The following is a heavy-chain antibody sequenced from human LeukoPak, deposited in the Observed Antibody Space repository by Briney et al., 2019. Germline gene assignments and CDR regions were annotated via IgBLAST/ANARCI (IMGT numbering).Heavy chain of an antibody. Sequence: SETLSLTCTVSGGSISSGGYYWSWIRQHPGKGLEWIGYIYYSGSTYYNPSLKSRVTISVDTSKNQFSLKLSSVTAADTAVYYCARGRANRGVLLWFGELPGKFDPWGRGTLVTVSS. V-gene: IGHV4-31*03. CDR1: GGSISSGGYY. J-gene: IGHJ5*02. CDR2: IYYSGST. CDR3: ARGRANRGVLLWFGELPGKFDP. D-gene: IGHD3-10*01.